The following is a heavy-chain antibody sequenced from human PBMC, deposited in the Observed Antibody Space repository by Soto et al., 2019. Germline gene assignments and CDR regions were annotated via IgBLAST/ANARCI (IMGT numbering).Heavy chain of an antibody. CDR3: ARNFPDYGDFTYYFDY. J-gene: IGHJ4*02. Sequence: QVQLVESGGGVVQPGRSLRLSCAASGFTFSSYAMHWVRQAPGKGLEWVAVISYDGSNKYYADSVKGRFTISRDNSKNTLYLQMNSLRAEDTAVYYCARNFPDYGDFTYYFDYWGQGTLVTVSS. D-gene: IGHD4-17*01. CDR2: ISYDGSNK. V-gene: IGHV3-30-3*01. CDR1: GFTFSSYA.